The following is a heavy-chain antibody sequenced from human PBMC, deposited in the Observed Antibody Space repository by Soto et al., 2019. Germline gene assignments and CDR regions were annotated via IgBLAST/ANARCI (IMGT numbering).Heavy chain of an antibody. CDR1: GFSFSNYG. D-gene: IGHD6-6*01. CDR2: ISYDGSDK. CDR3: ARAGSEYSSSWGMDV. V-gene: IGHV3-30*03. J-gene: IGHJ6*02. Sequence: GGSLRLSCAASGFSFSNYGMHWVRQAPGKGLEWVAGISYDGSDKYSADSVKGRFSISRENSKNTLYLQMTSMRAEDTAVYYCARAGSEYSSSWGMDVWGQGTTVTVSS.